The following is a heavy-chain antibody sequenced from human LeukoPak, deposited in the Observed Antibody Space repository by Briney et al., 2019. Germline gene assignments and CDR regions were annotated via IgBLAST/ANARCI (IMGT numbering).Heavy chain of an antibody. V-gene: IGHV4-31*03. J-gene: IGHJ2*01. CDR2: IYYSGGT. CDR3: ARSLVPAAYLSPDHWYFDL. Sequence: SQTLSLTCTVSGGSISSGGYYWSWIRQHPGKGLEWIGYIYYSGGTYYNPSLKSRVTISVDTSKNQFSLKLSSVTAADTAVYYCARSLVPAAYLSPDHWYFDLWGRGTLVTVSS. CDR1: GGSISSGGYY. D-gene: IGHD2-2*01.